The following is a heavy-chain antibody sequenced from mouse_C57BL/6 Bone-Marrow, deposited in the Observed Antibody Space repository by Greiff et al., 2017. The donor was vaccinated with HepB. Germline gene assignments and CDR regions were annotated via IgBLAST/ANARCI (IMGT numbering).Heavy chain of an antibody. V-gene: IGHV14-4*01. J-gene: IGHJ2*01. D-gene: IGHD2-14*01. CDR3: TTGCSICNPYYFDY. CDR2: IDPENGDT. Sequence: EVKLEESGAELVRPGASVKLSCTASGFNIKDDYMHWVKQRPEQGLEWIGWIDPENGDTEYASKFQGKATITACKSSNTAYLQLSSLTSEDTAVYYCTTGCSICNPYYFDYWGQGTTLTVSS. CDR1: GFNIKDDY.